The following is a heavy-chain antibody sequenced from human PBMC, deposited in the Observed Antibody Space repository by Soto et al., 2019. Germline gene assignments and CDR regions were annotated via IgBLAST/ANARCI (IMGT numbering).Heavy chain of an antibody. CDR1: GFTFRSYV. Sequence: QVQLVESGGGVVQPGTSLRLSCVGSGFTFRSYVIHWVRQAPGKGLEWVALTSYDGSNKDYGDSVKGRFTISRDNSRNTVDLQMDSLRREDTALYYCARWGTTGGLDVWGQRTLVSVSS. V-gene: IGHV3-33*05. D-gene: IGHD3-16*01. J-gene: IGHJ1*01. CDR2: TSYDGSNK. CDR3: ARWGTTGGLDV.